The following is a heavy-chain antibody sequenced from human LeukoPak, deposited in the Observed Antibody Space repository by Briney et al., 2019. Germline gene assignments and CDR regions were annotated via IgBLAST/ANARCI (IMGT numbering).Heavy chain of an antibody. Sequence: ASVKVSCTASGYTFTSYGISWVRQAPGQGLEWMGWISAYNGNTNYAQKLQGRVTMTTDTSTSTAYMELRSLRSDDTAVYYCARDRVGGSYSPPPFDYWGQGTLVTVSS. CDR1: GYTFTSYG. V-gene: IGHV1-18*01. CDR2: ISAYNGNT. CDR3: ARDRVGGSYSPPPFDY. J-gene: IGHJ4*02. D-gene: IGHD1-26*01.